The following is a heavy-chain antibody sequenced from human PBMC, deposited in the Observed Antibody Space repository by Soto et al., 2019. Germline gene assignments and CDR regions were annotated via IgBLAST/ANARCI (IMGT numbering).Heavy chain of an antibody. CDR3: ARGLVAAAPEYNWFDP. Sequence: SETLSLTFAVYGGSFSGYYWSWIRQPPWKGLEWIGEINHSGSTNYNPSLKSRVTISVDTSKNQFSLKLSSVTAADTAVYYCARGLVAAAPEYNWFDPWGQGTLVTVSS. CDR2: INHSGST. D-gene: IGHD6-13*01. CDR1: GGSFSGYY. V-gene: IGHV4-34*01. J-gene: IGHJ5*02.